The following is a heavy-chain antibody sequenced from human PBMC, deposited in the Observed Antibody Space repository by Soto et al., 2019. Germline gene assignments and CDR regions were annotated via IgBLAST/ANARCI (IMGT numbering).Heavy chain of an antibody. V-gene: IGHV4-59*13. J-gene: IGHJ6*02. CDR2: ISYTGST. D-gene: IGHD5-18*01. Sequence: SETLSLTCTVSGGSISSYYWSWIRQPPGKGLEWIGYISYTGSTNYNPSLKSRVTISLDTSKNQFSLQLTSVTAADTAVYYCARERGGYTYGYAYYYGMDAWGQGTKVTVS. CDR1: GGSISSYY. CDR3: ARERGGYTYGYAYYYGMDA.